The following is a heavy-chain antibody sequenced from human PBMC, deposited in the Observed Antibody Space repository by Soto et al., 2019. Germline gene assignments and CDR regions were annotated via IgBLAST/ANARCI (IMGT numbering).Heavy chain of an antibody. V-gene: IGHV1-18*01. J-gene: IGHJ2*01. Sequence: QVQLVPSGAEVKKPGASVKVSCKASGYTFTSYGISWVRQAPGQGLEWMGWISAYNGNTNYAQKLQGRVTMTTDTFTRGGSRALRSLRSDGTVAYYDASDVVLRYYYASSGLDHWGRGPLVTVSS. CDR2: ISAYNGNT. D-gene: IGHD3-22*01. CDR3: ASDVVLRYYYASSGLDH. CDR1: GYTFTSYG.